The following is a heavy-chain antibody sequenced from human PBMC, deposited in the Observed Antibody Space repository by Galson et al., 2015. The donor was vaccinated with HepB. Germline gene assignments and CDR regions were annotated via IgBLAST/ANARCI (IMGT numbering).Heavy chain of an antibody. V-gene: IGHV1-18*01. J-gene: IGHJ4*02. CDR1: GYTFTSYG. D-gene: IGHD4-17*01. Sequence: SVKVSCKASGYTFTSYGISWVRQAPGQGLEWMGWISVYTDYTSYAQNLQGRVTMTTDTSTSTAYMELRSLRFDDTAVYYCARNTTVTTADYWGQGTLVTVSS. CDR2: ISVYTDYT. CDR3: ARNTTVTTADY.